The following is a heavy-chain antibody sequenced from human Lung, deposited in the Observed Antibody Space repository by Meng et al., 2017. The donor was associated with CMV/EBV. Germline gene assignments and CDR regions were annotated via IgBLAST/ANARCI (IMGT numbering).Heavy chain of an antibody. CDR3: ARARGLPAGSYYFDY. D-gene: IGHD4-11*01. J-gene: IGHJ4*02. CDR1: GFTFSDYG. CDR2: ISSAGTYI. Sequence: GGSXTLXCAASGFTFSDYGLSWVRQAPGKGLEWVSSISSAGTYIYYGNSLKGRFNISRDNAKNSLYLQMNSLRVDDTAMYYCARARGLPAGSYYFDYWGQGALVTVSS. V-gene: IGHV3-21*06.